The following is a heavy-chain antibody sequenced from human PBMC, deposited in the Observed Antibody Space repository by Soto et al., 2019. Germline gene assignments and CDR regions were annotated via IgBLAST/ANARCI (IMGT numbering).Heavy chain of an antibody. Sequence: GSLRLSCAASGFTFSSHAMSWVRQAPGKGLEWVSGISGSGGRTYYADSVKGRFTISRDNSKNTLYLQMNSLRAEDTAVYYCAKDRSGSYRFDYWGQGTLVTVSS. CDR3: AKDRSGSYRFDY. D-gene: IGHD1-26*01. J-gene: IGHJ4*02. CDR1: GFTFSSHA. V-gene: IGHV3-23*01. CDR2: ISGSGGRT.